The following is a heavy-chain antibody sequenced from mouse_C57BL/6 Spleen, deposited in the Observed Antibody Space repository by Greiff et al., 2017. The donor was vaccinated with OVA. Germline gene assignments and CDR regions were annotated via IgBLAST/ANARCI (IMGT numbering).Heavy chain of an antibody. D-gene: IGHD2-5*01. V-gene: IGHV1-15*01. CDR1: GYTFTDYE. CDR3: TRGGSNYSYFDV. Sequence: QVQLKQSGAELVRPGASVTLSCKASGYTFTDYEMHWVKQTPVHGLEWIGAIDPETGGTAYNQKFKGKAILTADKSSSPAYMELRSLTSDDSAVDYCTRGGSNYSYFDVWGTGTTVTVSS. CDR2: IDPETGGT. J-gene: IGHJ1*03.